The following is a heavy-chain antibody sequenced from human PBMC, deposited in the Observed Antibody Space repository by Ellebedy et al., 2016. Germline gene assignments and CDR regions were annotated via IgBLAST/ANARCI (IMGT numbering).Heavy chain of an antibody. Sequence: ASVKVSXKASRYTFTSYDINWVRQATGQGLEWMGWMNPNSGNTGYAQKFQGRVTITADESTSTAYMELSSLRSEDTAVYYCARAPEYSSSADEDYYYYYMDVWGKGTTVTVSS. CDR3: ARAPEYSSSADEDYYYYYMDV. CDR1: RYTFTSYD. CDR2: MNPNSGNT. D-gene: IGHD6-6*01. J-gene: IGHJ6*03. V-gene: IGHV1-8*01.